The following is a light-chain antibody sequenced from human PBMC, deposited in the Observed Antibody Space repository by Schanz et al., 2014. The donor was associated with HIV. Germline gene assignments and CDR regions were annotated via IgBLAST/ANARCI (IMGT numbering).Light chain of an antibody. Sequence: DIQMTQSPSTLSASVGDRVSITCRASQSISSWVAWYQQKPGKAPKVLIYKASSLESGVPSRFSGSGSGTEFTLTISSLQAEDFATYYCLQYIKYPLTFGGGTKVE. CDR1: QSISSW. CDR3: LQYIKYPLT. CDR2: KAS. V-gene: IGKV1-5*03. J-gene: IGKJ4*01.